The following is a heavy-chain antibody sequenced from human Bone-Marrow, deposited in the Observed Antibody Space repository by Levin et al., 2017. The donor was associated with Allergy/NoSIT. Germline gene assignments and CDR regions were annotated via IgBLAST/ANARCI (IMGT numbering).Heavy chain of an antibody. CDR1: GFSVTEYY. J-gene: IGHJ4*02. CDR2: IYHGGDI. V-gene: IGHV4-38-2*02. Sequence: SETLSLTCTVSGFSVTEYYWGWIRQPPGKGLEWIGTIYHGGDIYYNPSLKSRVTISIDTSKNQFSLKVTSMTAADSAVYYCAREYYLDVWGQGTLVTVSS. CDR3: AREYYLDV.